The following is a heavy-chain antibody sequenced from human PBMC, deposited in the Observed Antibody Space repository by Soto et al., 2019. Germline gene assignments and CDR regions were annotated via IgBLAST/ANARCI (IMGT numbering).Heavy chain of an antibody. CDR3: AKSFMGFSYGKIDY. D-gene: IGHD5-18*01. V-gene: IGHV3-23*01. CDR2: IIGSGGTT. Sequence: PGGSLRLSCAASGFTFSNHAMNWVRQAPGKGLEWVSSIIGSGGTTSYADSVKCRFTISRDNSKNTLYLQMNSLRAEDTAVYYCAKSFMGFSYGKIDYWGQGTLVTVSS. J-gene: IGHJ4*02. CDR1: GFTFSNHA.